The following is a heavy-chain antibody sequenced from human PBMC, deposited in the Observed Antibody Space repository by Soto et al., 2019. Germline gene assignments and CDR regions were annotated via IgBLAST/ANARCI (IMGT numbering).Heavy chain of an antibody. V-gene: IGHV4-39*01. CDR2: IYYSGST. D-gene: IGHD2-8*01. J-gene: IGHJ4*02. CDR3: ARSLYFNY. CDR1: GGSISSSSYY. Sequence: SETLSLTCTVSGGSISSSSYYWGWIRQPPGKGLEWIGSIYYSGSTYYNPSLKSRVTISVDTSKNQFSLKLSSVTAADTAVYYCARSLYFNYWGQGTLVTVSS.